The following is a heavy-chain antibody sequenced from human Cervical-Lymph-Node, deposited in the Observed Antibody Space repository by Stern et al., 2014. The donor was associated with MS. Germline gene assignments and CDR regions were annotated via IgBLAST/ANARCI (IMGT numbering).Heavy chain of an antibody. D-gene: IGHD2-21*01. J-gene: IGHJ4*02. V-gene: IGHV1-46*01. Sequence: VQLVESGPEVKKPGASVRVSCKASGYTFTSHYMHWVRQAPGQGLEWVGLINPNAGSSISAQRFQGRVAMTSDTSSTTVYLELSSLTSEETALYFCARDVARKYYFDYWGQGTLVTVSS. CDR3: ARDVARKYYFDY. CDR2: INPNAGSS. CDR1: GYTFTSHY.